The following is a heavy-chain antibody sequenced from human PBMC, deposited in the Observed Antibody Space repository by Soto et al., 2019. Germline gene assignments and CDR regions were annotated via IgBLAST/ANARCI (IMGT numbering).Heavy chain of an antibody. J-gene: IGHJ5*02. Sequence: SETLSLTCTVSGGSISSGDYYWSWIRQPPGKGLEWIGYIYYSGSTYYNPSLKSRVTISVDTSKNQFSLELSSVTAADTAVYYCARGYYDSSGYYHGWFDPWGQGTLVTVSS. CDR2: IYYSGST. D-gene: IGHD3-22*01. V-gene: IGHV4-30-4*01. CDR3: ARGYYDSSGYYHGWFDP. CDR1: GGSISSGDYY.